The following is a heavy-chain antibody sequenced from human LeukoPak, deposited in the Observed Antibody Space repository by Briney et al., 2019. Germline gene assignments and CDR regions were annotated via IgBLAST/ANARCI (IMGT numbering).Heavy chain of an antibody. D-gene: IGHD6-19*01. V-gene: IGHV1-69*13. Sequence: SVKVSCKASGGTFSSYAISWVRQAPGQGLEWMGGIIPIFGTANYAQKFQGRVTITADESTSTAYMELSSLRSEDTAVYYCARDPHSSGWYSYFDYWGQGTLVTVSS. CDR1: GGTFSSYA. CDR2: IIPIFGTA. CDR3: ARDPHSSGWYSYFDY. J-gene: IGHJ4*02.